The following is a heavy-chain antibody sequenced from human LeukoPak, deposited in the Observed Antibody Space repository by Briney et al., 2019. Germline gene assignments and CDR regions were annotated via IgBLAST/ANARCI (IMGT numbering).Heavy chain of an antibody. CDR3: ARDRDVDY. CDR2: ISSSSSTI. V-gene: IGHV3-48*04. J-gene: IGHJ4*02. Sequence: GGALRLSCAASGFTFSSYSMNWVRQAPGRGLEWVSYISSSSSTIYYADSVKGRFTISRDNAKNSLYLQMNSLRAKDTAVNYCARDRDVDYSGQGTLVTASS. D-gene: IGHD5-24*01. CDR1: GFTFSSYS.